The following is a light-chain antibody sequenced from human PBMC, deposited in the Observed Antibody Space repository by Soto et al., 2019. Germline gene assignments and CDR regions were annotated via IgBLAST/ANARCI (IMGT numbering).Light chain of an antibody. CDR2: GAS. CDR3: QQYNNWPSWT. Sequence: EIVLTQSPGTLSLSPGERATLSCRASQSVSSSYLAWYQQKPGQAPRLLIYGASSRATGIPDRFGGSGSGTDFTLTISRLEPEDFAVYYCQQYNNWPSWTFGQGTKVEIK. V-gene: IGKV3-20*01. J-gene: IGKJ1*01. CDR1: QSVSSSY.